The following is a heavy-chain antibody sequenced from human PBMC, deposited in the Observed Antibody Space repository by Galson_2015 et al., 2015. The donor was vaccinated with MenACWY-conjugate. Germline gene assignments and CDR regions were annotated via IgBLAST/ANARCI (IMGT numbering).Heavy chain of an antibody. V-gene: IGHV3-23*01. CDR3: AKDSGSSPTTWLDH. Sequence: SLRLFCAASGFSFDIYAMSWVRQAPGKGLVWVSGISNTGGSTSYVDSVKGRFTISRDNSANTLFLQMTSLRAEDTATYYCAKDSGSSPTTWLDHWGQGALVTVSS. CDR1: GFSFDIYA. J-gene: IGHJ4*02. CDR2: ISNTGGST. D-gene: IGHD1-26*01.